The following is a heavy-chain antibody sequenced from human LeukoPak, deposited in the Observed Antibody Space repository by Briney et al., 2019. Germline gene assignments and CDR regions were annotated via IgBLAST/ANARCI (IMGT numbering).Heavy chain of an antibody. V-gene: IGHV3-23*01. CDR1: GFTFSTYV. CDR2: ISGSGDNT. D-gene: IGHD5-12*01. J-gene: IGHJ4*02. Sequence: PGGSLRLSCSASGFTFSTYVMSWVRQAPGKGLEWVSGISGSGDNTYYADSVKGRFTISRDNSKNKLYLQMNSLRAEDTAVYYCAKGSGYDTDFDYWGQGTLVSVSS. CDR3: AKGSGYDTDFDY.